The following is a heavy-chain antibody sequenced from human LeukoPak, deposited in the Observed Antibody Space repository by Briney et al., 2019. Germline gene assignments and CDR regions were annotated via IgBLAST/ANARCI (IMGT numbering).Heavy chain of an antibody. J-gene: IGHJ5*02. V-gene: IGHV7-4-1*02. CDR3: ARISGDFGDLGDP. Sequence: ASVKVSCKASGYTFTNYIMNWVRQAPGQGLEWMGWINTNTGNPTYVQGFTGRFVFSLDTSVSTAYLQISSLKAEDTAVYYCARISGDFGDLGDPWGQGTLVTVSS. D-gene: IGHD3-10*01. CDR2: INTNTGNP. CDR1: GYTFTNYI.